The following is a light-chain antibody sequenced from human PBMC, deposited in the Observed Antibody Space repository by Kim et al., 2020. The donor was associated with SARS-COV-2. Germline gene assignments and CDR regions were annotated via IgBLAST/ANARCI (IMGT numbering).Light chain of an antibody. V-gene: IGKV3-20*01. CDR1: QTINSHS. J-gene: IGKJ2*02. CDR2: GAS. Sequence: SPGERAPLSCRASQTINSHSLIWYQHKPGQAPRLLIYGASNRATGIPDRFSGSGSGTDFTLTISRLEPEDFAVYYCQQYDSSPCTFGQGTKVDIK. CDR3: QQYDSSPCT.